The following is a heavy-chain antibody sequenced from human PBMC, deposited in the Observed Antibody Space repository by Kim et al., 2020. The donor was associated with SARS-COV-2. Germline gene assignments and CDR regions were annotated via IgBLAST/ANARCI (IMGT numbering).Heavy chain of an antibody. D-gene: IGHD4-17*01. CDR3: ARVSTAQTYDY. CDR1: GFTFSSYD. J-gene: IGHJ4*02. CDR2: IGTAGDT. V-gene: IGHV3-13*04. Sequence: GGSLRLSCAASGFTFSSYDMHWVRQATGKGLEWVSAIGTAGDTYYPGSVKGRFTISRENAKNSLYLQMNSLRAGDTAVYYCARVSTAQTYDYWGQGTLVTVSS.